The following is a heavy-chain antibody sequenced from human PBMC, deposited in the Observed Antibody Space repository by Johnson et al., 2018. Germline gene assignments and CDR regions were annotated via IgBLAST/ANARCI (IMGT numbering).Heavy chain of an antibody. V-gene: IGHV3-30*03. Sequence: QVQLGQAGGGVVEPGRSLGLSCAASGFTFNSYGMHWVRQAPGKGLEWVAVISYDGINKYYADSVKGRFTISRYNSKNTLYLQMNSLRAEDTAVYYCARDLLVGATDLFQHWGQGTLVTVSS. J-gene: IGHJ1*01. D-gene: IGHD1-26*01. CDR2: ISYDGINK. CDR3: ARDLLVGATDLFQH. CDR1: GFTFNSYG.